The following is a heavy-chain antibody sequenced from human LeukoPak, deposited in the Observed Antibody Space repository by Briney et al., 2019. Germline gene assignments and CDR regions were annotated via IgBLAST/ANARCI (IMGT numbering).Heavy chain of an antibody. J-gene: IGHJ4*02. CDR1: GFTFRSYA. Sequence: TGGSLRLSCAASGFTFRSYAMHWVRQAPGKGLEWVAVILHDGSNKQYADSVKGRFTISRDNSKNTLYLQMNSLKTEDTAVYYCTTEWGSGWYFDYWGQGTLVTVSS. CDR3: TTEWGSGWYFDY. D-gene: IGHD6-19*01. CDR2: ILHDGSNK. V-gene: IGHV3-30*03.